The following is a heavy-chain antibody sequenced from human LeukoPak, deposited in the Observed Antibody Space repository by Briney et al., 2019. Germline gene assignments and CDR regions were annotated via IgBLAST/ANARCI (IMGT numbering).Heavy chain of an antibody. V-gene: IGHV3-23*01. CDR3: ANLNYYDSSMED. D-gene: IGHD3-22*01. CDR1: GFTLSSYA. Sequence: GGSLRLSCAASGFTLSSYAMSWVRQGPGKRLERVSAISGSGGSTYNAASVKGRFTISRDNSKNTLYLQMNSLRAAETVVYSCANLNYYDSSMEDWGQGTLVTVSS. CDR2: ISGSGGST. J-gene: IGHJ4*02.